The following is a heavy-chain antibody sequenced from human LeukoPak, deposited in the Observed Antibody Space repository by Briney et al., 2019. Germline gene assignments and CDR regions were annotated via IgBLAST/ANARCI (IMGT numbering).Heavy chain of an antibody. J-gene: IGHJ5*02. D-gene: IGHD3-10*01. V-gene: IGHV1-18*04. Sequence: ASVKVSCKASSYTFTSYGISWVRQAPGQGLEWMGWISAYNGNTNYAQKLQGRVTMTTDTSTSTAYMELRSLRSDDTAVYYCARAERYYGSGSFYWFDPWGQGTLVTVSS. CDR3: ARAERYYGSGSFYWFDP. CDR1: SYTFTSYG. CDR2: ISAYNGNT.